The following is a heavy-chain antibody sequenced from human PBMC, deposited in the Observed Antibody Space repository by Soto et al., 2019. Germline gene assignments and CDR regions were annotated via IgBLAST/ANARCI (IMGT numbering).Heavy chain of an antibody. Sequence: GGSLRLSCAASGFTFSSYGMHWVRQAPGKGLEWVAVIWYDGGTTDYAAPVEGRFTISRDDSKNTLYLQMNSLKTEDTAVYYCTTYLYCSSTSCYPENWFDPWGQGTLVTVSS. CDR2: IWYDGGTT. J-gene: IGHJ5*02. CDR1: GFTFSSYG. CDR3: TTYLYCSSTSCYPENWFDP. D-gene: IGHD2-2*01. V-gene: IGHV3-15*01.